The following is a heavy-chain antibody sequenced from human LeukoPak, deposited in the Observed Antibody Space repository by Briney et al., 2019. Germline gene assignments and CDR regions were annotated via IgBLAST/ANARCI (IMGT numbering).Heavy chain of an antibody. J-gene: IGHJ4*02. Sequence: GRSLRLSCAASEFTHTTYGMHWVRQAPGKGLEWVAFIYYDGSNIYYADYVKGRFTISRDISKNTLYLQMDSLRAEDTAIYYCARDGNTNSFDYWGQGTLVTVSS. CDR3: ARDGNTNSFDY. CDR2: IYYDGSNI. V-gene: IGHV3-33*01. CDR1: EFTHTTYG. D-gene: IGHD1/OR15-1a*01.